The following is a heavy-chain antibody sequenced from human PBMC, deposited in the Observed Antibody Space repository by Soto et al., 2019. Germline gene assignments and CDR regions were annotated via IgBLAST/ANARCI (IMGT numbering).Heavy chain of an antibody. V-gene: IGHV4-59*01. Sequence: ETLSLTCTVSGGSISSYYWSWIRQPPGKGLEWIGYIYYSGSTNYNPSLKSRVTISVDTSKNQFSLKLSSVTAADTAVYYCARASIAAAGNWFDPWGQGTLVTVSS. CDR3: ARASIAAAGNWFDP. CDR1: GGSISSYY. D-gene: IGHD6-13*01. J-gene: IGHJ5*02. CDR2: IYYSGST.